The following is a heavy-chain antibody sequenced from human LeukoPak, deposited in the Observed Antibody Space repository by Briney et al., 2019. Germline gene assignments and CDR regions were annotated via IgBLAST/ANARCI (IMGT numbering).Heavy chain of an antibody. V-gene: IGHV1-2*02. D-gene: IGHD6-19*01. Sequence: GASVTVSCKASVYTFTCYYMHWVRQAPGQGLEWMGWINPNSGGTNYAQKFQGRVTMTRDTSISTAYMELSRLRSDDTAVYYCASIPKSYSSGWLSYWGQGTLVTVSS. CDR3: ASIPKSYSSGWLSY. CDR2: INPNSGGT. J-gene: IGHJ4*02. CDR1: VYTFTCYY.